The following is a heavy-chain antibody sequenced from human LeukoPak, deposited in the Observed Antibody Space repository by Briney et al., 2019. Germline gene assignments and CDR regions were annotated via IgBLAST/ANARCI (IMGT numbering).Heavy chain of an antibody. J-gene: IGHJ4*02. Sequence: GGSLRLSCAASGFTFSDFYMSWVRQAPGEGLGWVANINKDGREEKYVDSVKGRVTISRDNAKNSLYLQMSSLRADDTAVYYGARGPHCQDFWGRGTRVTVSS. CDR1: GFTFSDFY. V-gene: IGHV3-7*03. CDR3: ARGPHCQDF. CDR2: INKDGREE.